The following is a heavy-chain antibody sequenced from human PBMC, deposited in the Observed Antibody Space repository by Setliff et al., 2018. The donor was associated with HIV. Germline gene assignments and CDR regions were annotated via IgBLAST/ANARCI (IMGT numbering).Heavy chain of an antibody. J-gene: IGHJ6*02. CDR1: GDTFTSYV. V-gene: IGHV1-69*06. CDR3: ARGQKMYLMITMLGGYYYYHMDV. D-gene: IGHD3-10*02. Sequence: SVKVSCKASGDTFTSYVISWVRQAPGQGLEWTGGIVLMSNTADYAPKFQGRVTITADKSTSTAYMELSSLRSEDTAVYYCARGQKMYLMITMLGGYYYYHMDVWGQGTTVTVSS. CDR2: IVLMSNTA.